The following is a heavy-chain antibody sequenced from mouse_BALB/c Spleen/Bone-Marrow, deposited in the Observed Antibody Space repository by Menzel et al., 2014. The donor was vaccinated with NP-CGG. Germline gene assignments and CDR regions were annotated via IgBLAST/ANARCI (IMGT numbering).Heavy chain of an antibody. CDR2: IYPYNGGT. D-gene: IGHD1-1*01. J-gene: IGHJ2*01. V-gene: IGHV1S29*02. CDR3: ARRGSPYYFDY. CDR1: GYTFTDYN. Sequence: EAQLQQSGPELVKPGASVKISCKASGYTFTDYNMHWVKQSHGKSLEWIGYIYPYNGGTGYNQKFKNKATLTVDKSSSTAYMELRSLTSEDSAVYYCARRGSPYYFDYWGQGTTLTVSS.